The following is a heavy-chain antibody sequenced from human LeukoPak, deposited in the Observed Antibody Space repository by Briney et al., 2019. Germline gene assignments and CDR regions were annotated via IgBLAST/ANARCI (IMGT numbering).Heavy chain of an antibody. D-gene: IGHD2-2*02. CDR3: ARDGDCSSTSCYMGGNYYYYMDV. Sequence: ASVKVSCKASGYTFTGYYMHWVRQAPGQGLEWMGWINPNSGGTNYAQKFQGRVTMTRDTSISTAYMELSRLRSGDTAVYYCARDGDCSSTSCYMGGNYYYYMDVWGKGTTVTVSS. CDR1: GYTFTGYY. J-gene: IGHJ6*03. V-gene: IGHV1-2*02. CDR2: INPNSGGT.